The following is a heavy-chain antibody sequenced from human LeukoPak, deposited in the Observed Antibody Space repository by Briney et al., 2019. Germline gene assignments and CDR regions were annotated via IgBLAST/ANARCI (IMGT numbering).Heavy chain of an antibody. Sequence: PGGSLRLSCAASGFTFSSYAMSWVRQAPGKGLEWVSAISGSGGSTYYADSVKGRFTISRDNSKNTLYLQMNSLRAEDTAVYYCARDPTRRLWFGNVGFDYWGQGTLVTVSS. CDR2: ISGSGGST. V-gene: IGHV3-23*01. CDR1: GFTFSSYA. CDR3: ARDPTRRLWFGNVGFDY. J-gene: IGHJ4*02. D-gene: IGHD3-10*01.